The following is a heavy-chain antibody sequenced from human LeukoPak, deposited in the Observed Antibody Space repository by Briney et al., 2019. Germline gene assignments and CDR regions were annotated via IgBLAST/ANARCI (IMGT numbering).Heavy chain of an antibody. V-gene: IGHV3-48*04. CDR1: GFTFSSYS. CDR3: ARDQTGTGTIYYYYYMDV. CDR2: ISSSSSTI. Sequence: GGSLRLSCAASGFTFSSYSTNWVRQAPGKGLEWVSYISSSSSTIYYADSVKGRFTISRDNAKNSLYLQMNSLRAEDTAVYYCARDQTGTGTIYYYYYMDVWGKGTTVTVSS. D-gene: IGHD1-1*01. J-gene: IGHJ6*03.